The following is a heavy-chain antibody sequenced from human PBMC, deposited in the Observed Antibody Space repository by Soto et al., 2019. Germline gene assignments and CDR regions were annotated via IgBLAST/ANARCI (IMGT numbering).Heavy chain of an antibody. Sequence: PSETLSLTCTVSGGSISSSSYYWGWIRQPPGKGLEWIGSIYYSGSTYYNPSLKSRVTISVDTSKNQFSLKLSSVTAADTAVYYCARTPRDTAIVSPFDPWGQGTLVTVSS. CDR3: ARTPRDTAIVSPFDP. CDR2: IYYSGST. V-gene: IGHV4-39*01. CDR1: GGSISSSSYY. J-gene: IGHJ5*02. D-gene: IGHD5-18*01.